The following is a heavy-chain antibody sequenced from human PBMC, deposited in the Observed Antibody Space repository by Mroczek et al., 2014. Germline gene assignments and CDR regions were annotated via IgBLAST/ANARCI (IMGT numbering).Heavy chain of an antibody. CDR3: ARVYDSSGYYYETITLFDY. CDR1: GGSISSGDYY. CDR2: IYYSGST. Sequence: QVQLQESGPGLVKPSQTLSLTCTVSGGSISSGDYYWSWIRQPPGKGLEWIGYIYYSGSTYYNPSLKSRVTISVDTSKNQFSLKLSSVTAADTAVYYCARVYDSSGYYYETITLFDYWGQGTLVTVSS. D-gene: IGHD3-22*01. J-gene: IGHJ4*02. V-gene: IGHV4-30-4*01.